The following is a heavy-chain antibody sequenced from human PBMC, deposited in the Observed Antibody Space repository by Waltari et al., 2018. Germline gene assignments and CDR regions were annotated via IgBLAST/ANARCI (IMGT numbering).Heavy chain of an antibody. V-gene: IGHV4-34*01. D-gene: IGHD3-10*01. CDR3: ARGRSEDYYGSGSYSVSPDP. Sequence: QVQLQQWGAGLLKPSETLSLTCAVYGGSFSGYYWSWIRQPPGKGLEWIGEINHSGSTNYHPSLKSRVTISVDTSKNQFSLKLSSVTAADTAVYYCARGRSEDYYGSGSYSVSPDPWGQGTLVTVSS. J-gene: IGHJ5*02. CDR2: INHSGST. CDR1: GGSFSGYY.